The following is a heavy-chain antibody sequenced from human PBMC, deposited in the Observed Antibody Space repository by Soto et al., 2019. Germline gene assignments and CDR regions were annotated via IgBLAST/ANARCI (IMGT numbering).Heavy chain of an antibody. CDR2: IIPIFGTA. D-gene: IGHD3-9*01. J-gene: IGHJ4*02. CDR3: ATDSHPYDILTGYIFDY. V-gene: IGHV1-69*13. CDR1: GGTFSSYA. Sequence: ASVKVSCKASGGTFSSYAISWVRQAPGQGLEWMGGIIPIFGTANYAQKFQGRVTITADESTSTAYMELSSLRSEDTAVYYCATDSHPYDILTGYIFDYWGQGTLVTVSS.